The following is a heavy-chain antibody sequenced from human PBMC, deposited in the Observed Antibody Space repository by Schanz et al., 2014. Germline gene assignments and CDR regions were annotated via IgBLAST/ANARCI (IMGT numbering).Heavy chain of an antibody. D-gene: IGHD3-3*02. CDR2: MDYSGTS. Sequence: QVQLQESGPGLVKPSQTLSLTCTVSGASISSSAYYWNWIRPHPGKDLEWIGYMDYSGTSNFNPYLRSRDAISVDTSKNQFSLKLSSVTAADTAVYYGTRLPSGDIYGYIDVWGRGTLVTVSS. CDR1: GASISSSAYY. V-gene: IGHV4-31*03. J-gene: IGHJ2*01. CDR3: TRLPSGDIYGYIDV.